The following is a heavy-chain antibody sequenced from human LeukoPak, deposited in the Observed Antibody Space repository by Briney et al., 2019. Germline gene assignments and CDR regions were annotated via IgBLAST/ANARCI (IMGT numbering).Heavy chain of an antibody. V-gene: IGHV4-61*02. J-gene: IGHJ6*03. D-gene: IGHD3-9*01. Sequence: PSETLSLTCTVSGDSITSGSYYWSWIRQPAGKGLEWIGRIFISGGTNYNPSLRSRVTMSLDTSKNQFSLKLYSVTAADTAVYYCARGGSTLHSAGGHDIEFYYYYYMDVWGKRTTVTISS. CDR2: IFISGGT. CDR1: GDSITSGSYY. CDR3: ARGGSTLHSAGGHDIEFYYYYYMDV.